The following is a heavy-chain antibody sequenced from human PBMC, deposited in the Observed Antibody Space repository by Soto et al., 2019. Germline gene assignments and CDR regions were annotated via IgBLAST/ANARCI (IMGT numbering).Heavy chain of an antibody. CDR2: IYYSGST. V-gene: IGHV4-59*01. CDR3: ARTREGIRYYYYGMDV. CDR1: GGSISSYY. Sequence: SETLSLTCTVSGGSISSYYWSWIRQPPGKGLEWIGYIYYSGSTNYNPSLKSRVTISVDTSKNQFSLKLSSVTAADTAVYYCARTREGIRYYYYGMDVWGQGTTVTVSS. J-gene: IGHJ6*02. D-gene: IGHD3-10*01.